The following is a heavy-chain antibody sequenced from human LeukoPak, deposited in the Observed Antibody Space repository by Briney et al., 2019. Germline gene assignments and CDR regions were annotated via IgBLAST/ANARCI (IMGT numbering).Heavy chain of an antibody. CDR3: ARHVATRIPFDY. CDR1: GGSISSSSYY. Sequence: SETLSLTCTVSGGSISSSSYYWGWIRQPPGKWLEWIGSIYYSGSTYYNPSLKSRVTISVDTSKNQFSLKLSSVTAADTAVYYCARHVATRIPFDYWGQGTLVTVSS. CDR2: IYYSGST. D-gene: IGHD1-1*01. J-gene: IGHJ4*02. V-gene: IGHV4-39*01.